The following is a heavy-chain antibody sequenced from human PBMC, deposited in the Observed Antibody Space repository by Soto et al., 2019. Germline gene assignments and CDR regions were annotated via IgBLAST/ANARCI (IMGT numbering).Heavy chain of an antibody. D-gene: IGHD2-21*02. CDR2: IYYSGST. CDR1: GGSISSSSYY. CDR3: ARQGVTTIQKLNDY. J-gene: IGHJ4*02. Sequence: SETLSLTCTVSGGSISSSSYYWGWIRQPPGKGLEWIGSIYYSGSTYYNPSLKSRVTISVDTSKNQFSLKLSSVTAADTAVYYCARQGVTTIQKLNDYWGQGTLVTVSS. V-gene: IGHV4-39*01.